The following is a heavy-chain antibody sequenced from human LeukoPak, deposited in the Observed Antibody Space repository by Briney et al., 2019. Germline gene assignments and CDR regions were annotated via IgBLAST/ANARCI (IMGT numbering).Heavy chain of an antibody. Sequence: SETLSLTCAVYGGSFSGYYWSWIRQPPGKGLEWIGEINHSGSTNYNPSLKSRVTISVDTSKNQFSLKLSSVNAADTAVYYCARDRDYYDSSGYLLGGPIHAFDIWGQGTMVTVSS. CDR2: INHSGST. D-gene: IGHD3-22*01. CDR3: ARDRDYYDSSGYLLGGPIHAFDI. J-gene: IGHJ3*02. CDR1: GGSFSGYY. V-gene: IGHV4-34*01.